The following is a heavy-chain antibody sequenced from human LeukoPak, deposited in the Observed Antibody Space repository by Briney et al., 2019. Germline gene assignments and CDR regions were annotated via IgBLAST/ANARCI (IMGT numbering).Heavy chain of an antibody. Sequence: ASVKVSCKASGGTFSSYAISWVRQAPGQGLEWMGGIIPIFGTANYAQKFQGRVTITTDESTSTAYMELSSLRSEDTAVYYCARYYYDSSGYVYHAHWFDPWGQGTLVTVPS. CDR2: IIPIFGTA. CDR3: ARYYYDSSGYVYHAHWFDP. J-gene: IGHJ5*02. D-gene: IGHD3-22*01. CDR1: GGTFSSYA. V-gene: IGHV1-69*05.